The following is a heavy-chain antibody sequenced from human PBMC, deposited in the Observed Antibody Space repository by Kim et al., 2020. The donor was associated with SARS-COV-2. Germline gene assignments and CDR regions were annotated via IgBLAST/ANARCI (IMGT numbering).Heavy chain of an antibody. V-gene: IGHV3-30-3*01. Sequence: GGSLRLSCAASGFTFSSYAMHWVRQAPGKGLEWVAVISYDGSNKYYADSVKGRFTISRDNSKNTLYLQMNSLRAEDTAVYYCARDFGYCSGGSCYGGFDYWGQGTLVTVSS. CDR3: ARDFGYCSGGSCYGGFDY. J-gene: IGHJ4*02. D-gene: IGHD2-15*01. CDR2: ISYDGSNK. CDR1: GFTFSSYA.